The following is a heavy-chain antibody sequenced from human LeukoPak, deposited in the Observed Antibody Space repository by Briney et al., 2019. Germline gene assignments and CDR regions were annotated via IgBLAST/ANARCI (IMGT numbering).Heavy chain of an antibody. J-gene: IGHJ4*02. CDR1: GFTFRNYV. Sequence: PGGSLRLSCTASGFTFRNYVMHWVRQAPGKGLERVALIHYDGSNEYYSDSVKGRFTISRDNSRKTLFLQMEGLRDEDTAVYYCAKEAGLFGGQHRYFDYWGQGTLVTVSS. V-gene: IGHV3-30*02. CDR3: AKEAGLFGGQHRYFDY. CDR2: IHYDGSNE. D-gene: IGHD3-3*01.